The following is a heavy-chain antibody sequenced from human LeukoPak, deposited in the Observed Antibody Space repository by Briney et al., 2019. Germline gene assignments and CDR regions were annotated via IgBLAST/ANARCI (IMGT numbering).Heavy chain of an antibody. CDR2: IYYSGTT. Sequence: SETLSLTCTVSGGSISISSDYWGWIRQPPGKGLEWIGDIYYSGTTNYNPSLKSRVTMSVDTSKNQFSLKLNSATAADTAVYYCARRLSTRSYYLADWGQGTLVTVSS. J-gene: IGHJ4*02. CDR1: GGSISISSDY. D-gene: IGHD2/OR15-2a*01. CDR3: ARRLSTRSYYLAD. V-gene: IGHV4-39*01.